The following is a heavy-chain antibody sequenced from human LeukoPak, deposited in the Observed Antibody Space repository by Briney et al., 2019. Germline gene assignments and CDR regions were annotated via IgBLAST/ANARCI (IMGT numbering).Heavy chain of an antibody. Sequence: GGSLRLSCAASGFTFSPYTMHWFRQPPGKGLEWVSYINTGSSTIYYADSVKGRFTISRDNAKNSLYLQMNSLRAEDTAVYYCAKGYSSGSGYYDYWGQGTLVTVSS. CDR1: GFTFSPYT. CDR2: INTGSSTI. J-gene: IGHJ4*02. V-gene: IGHV3-48*04. D-gene: IGHD6-19*01. CDR3: AKGYSSGSGYYDY.